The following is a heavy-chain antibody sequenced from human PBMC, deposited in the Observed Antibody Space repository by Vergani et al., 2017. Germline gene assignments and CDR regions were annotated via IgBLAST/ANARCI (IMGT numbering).Heavy chain of an antibody. J-gene: IGHJ6*02. Sequence: QVQLQESGPGLVKPSETLSLTCTVSGYSISSGYYWGWIRQPPGKGLEWIVSIYHSGSTYYNPSLKSRVTISVDTSKNQFSLKLNSVTAADTAIYYCARHRGSGGFFPSSYFYGMDVWGHGTTVTVSS. CDR1: GYSISSGYY. V-gene: IGHV4-38-2*02. D-gene: IGHD3-10*01. CDR2: IYHSGST. CDR3: ARHRGSGGFFPSSYFYGMDV.